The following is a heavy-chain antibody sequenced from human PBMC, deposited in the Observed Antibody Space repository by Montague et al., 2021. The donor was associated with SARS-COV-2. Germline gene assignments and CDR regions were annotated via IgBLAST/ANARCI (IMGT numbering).Heavy chain of an antibody. CDR2: INHRGST. J-gene: IGHJ3*01. CDR3: ARGTGTRSITIYGVIISGHVCDY. Sequence: SETLSLTCAVHGGSFSGYYWSWIRQPPGKGLEWIGEINHRGSTNYNPSLKSRVIISVDTSKNQFSLKLSSVTAADTAVYYCARGTGTRSITIYGVIISGHVCDYWGQGTMVTVSS. D-gene: IGHD3-3*01. CDR1: GGSFSGYY. V-gene: IGHV4-34*01.